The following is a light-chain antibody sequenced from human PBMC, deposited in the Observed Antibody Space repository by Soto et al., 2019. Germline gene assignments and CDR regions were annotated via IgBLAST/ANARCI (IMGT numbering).Light chain of an antibody. CDR3: QQYYGTPLT. CDR2: WAS. CDR1: QSVLYSSNNKNY. J-gene: IGKJ2*01. Sequence: DIVMTQSPDSLAVSLGERATINCKSSQSVLYSSNNKNYLAWYQQKPGQPPKLLIYWASTRESGVPDRFSDSGSGTDFTLTISSLQAEDGAVYYCQQYYGTPLTFGQGTKLEIK. V-gene: IGKV4-1*01.